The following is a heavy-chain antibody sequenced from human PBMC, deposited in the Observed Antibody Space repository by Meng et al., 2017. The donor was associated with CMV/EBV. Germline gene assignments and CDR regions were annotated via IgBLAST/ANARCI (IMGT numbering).Heavy chain of an antibody. Sequence: GGSLRLSCAASGFTVSSNYMSWVRQAPGKGLEWVSVIYSGGSTYYADSVKGRFTISRDNSKNTLYLQMNSLRAEDTAVYYCAKDGRGAGSYPGYFDYWGQGTLVTVSS. CDR3: AKDGRGAGSYPGYFDY. J-gene: IGHJ4*02. CDR1: GFTVSSNY. D-gene: IGHD1-26*01. V-gene: IGHV3-66*02. CDR2: IYSGGST.